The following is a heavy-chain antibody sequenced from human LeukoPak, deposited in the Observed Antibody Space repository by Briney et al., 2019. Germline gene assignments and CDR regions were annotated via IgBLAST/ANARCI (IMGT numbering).Heavy chain of an antibody. CDR2: IYYSGST. Sequence: PSETLSLTCTVSGGSISSSSYYWGWIRQPPGKGLEWIGSIYYSGSTYYNPSLKSRVTISVDTSKNQFSLKLSSVTAADTAVYYCARLYGSGSLRPWGQGTLVTVSS. CDR3: ARLYGSGSLRP. J-gene: IGHJ5*02. V-gene: IGHV4-39*07. D-gene: IGHD3-10*01. CDR1: GGSISSSSYY.